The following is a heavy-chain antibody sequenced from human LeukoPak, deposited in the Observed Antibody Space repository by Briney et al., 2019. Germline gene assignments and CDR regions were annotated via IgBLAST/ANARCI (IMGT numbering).Heavy chain of an antibody. D-gene: IGHD2-21*01. CDR1: GYTFTSYG. J-gene: IGHJ5*02. Sequence: EASVKVSCKASGYTFTSYGISWVRQAPGQGLEWMGRIIPILGIANYAQKFQGRVTITADKSTSTAYMELSSLRSEDTAVYYCARESMANGDWFDPWGQGTPVTVSS. CDR2: IIPILGIA. CDR3: ARESMANGDWFDP. V-gene: IGHV1-69*04.